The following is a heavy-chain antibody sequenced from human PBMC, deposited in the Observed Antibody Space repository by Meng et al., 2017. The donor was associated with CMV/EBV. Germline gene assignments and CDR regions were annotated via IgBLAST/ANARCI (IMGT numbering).Heavy chain of an antibody. J-gene: IGHJ6*02. D-gene: IGHD2-2*01. CDR2: IIPIFGTA. Sequence: SVKVSCKASGGTFISYAIHWVRQAPGQGLEWMGGIIPIFGTANYAQKFQGRVTITTDESTSTAYMELSSLRSEDTAVYYCARRGLGYCSSTSGFCYYYGMDVWGQGTTVTVSS. CDR3: ARRGLGYCSSTSGFCYYYGMDV. V-gene: IGHV1-69*05. CDR1: GGTFISYA.